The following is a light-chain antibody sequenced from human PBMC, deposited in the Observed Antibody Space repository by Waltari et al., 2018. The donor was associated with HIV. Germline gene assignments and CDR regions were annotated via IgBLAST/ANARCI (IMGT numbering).Light chain of an antibody. Sequence: VMTQSPATLSVSPGKRATLSCRASQSVSTNLAWYQQKPGQAPRLLIYGASIRATGIPGRFSGNGSGSDFTLTISSLQAEDVAVYYCQQYYTTPYTFGQGTKLEIK. CDR3: QQYYTTPYT. J-gene: IGKJ2*01. V-gene: IGKV3-15*01. CDR2: GAS. CDR1: QSVSTN.